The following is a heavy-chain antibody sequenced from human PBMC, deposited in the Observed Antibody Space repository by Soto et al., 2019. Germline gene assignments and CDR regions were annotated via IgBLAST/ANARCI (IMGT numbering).Heavy chain of an antibody. V-gene: IGHV3-23*01. CDR2: ISGSGDSP. J-gene: IGHJ4*02. Sequence: GGSLRLSCAASGFTFSTYGMSWVRQAPGKGLEWVSGISGSGDSPYYADSVRGRFAISRDNFKATLFLYMNSLRAEDTAVYYFSKITRPPRTTHYFDYWGKGILVTVSS. CDR1: GFTFSTYG. D-gene: IGHD1-7*01. CDR3: SKITRPPRTTHYFDY.